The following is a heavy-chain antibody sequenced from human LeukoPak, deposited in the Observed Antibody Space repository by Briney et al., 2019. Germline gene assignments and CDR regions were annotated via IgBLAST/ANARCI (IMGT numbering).Heavy chain of an antibody. J-gene: IGHJ4*02. D-gene: IGHD2-2*01. CDR1: DYTFTAYG. CDR2: ISAYNGNT. V-gene: IGHV1-18*01. CDR3: ARELSSTSCYDY. Sequence: ASVKVSCKASDYTFTAYGISWVRQAPGQWLEWMGWISAYNGNTNYAQKFQGRVTMTTDTATSTAYMELRSLRSDDTAVYYCARELSSTSCYDYWGQGTLVTVSS.